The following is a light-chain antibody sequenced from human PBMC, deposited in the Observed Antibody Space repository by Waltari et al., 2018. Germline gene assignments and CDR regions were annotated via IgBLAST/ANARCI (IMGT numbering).Light chain of an antibody. V-gene: IGLV3-21*02. CDR1: TNGHKP. CDR3: LVWDSSSDHYV. CDR2: DDT. Sequence: SDGLTQPPSVSVAPGETAPVSCGGFTNGHKPVHWYQQMSGQAPVLVIYDDTDRPSGIPERFSGSNSGNTATLSISRVEAGDEADYYCLVWDSSSDHYVFGTGTKVTVL. J-gene: IGLJ1*01.